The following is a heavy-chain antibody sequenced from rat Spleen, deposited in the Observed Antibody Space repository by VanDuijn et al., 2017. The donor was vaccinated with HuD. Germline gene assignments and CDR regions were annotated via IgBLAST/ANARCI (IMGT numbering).Heavy chain of an antibody. CDR1: GFSLTKYN. V-gene: IGHV2-6*01. Sequence: QVQLKESGPGLVQSSETLSLTCTVSGFSLTKYNVHWVRQPPGKGLEWIAAISSGGSTYYNSALKSRLSISRDTSKSQVFLKMNSLQTEDTAMYFCARSMMTWGQGTLVTVSS. D-gene: IGHD1-12*01. J-gene: IGHJ3*01. CDR3: ARSMMT. CDR2: ISSGGST.